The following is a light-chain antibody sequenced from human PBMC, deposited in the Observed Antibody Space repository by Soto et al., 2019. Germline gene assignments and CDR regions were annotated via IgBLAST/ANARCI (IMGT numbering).Light chain of an antibody. Sequence: QLVLTQSPSASASLGASVKLTCTLSSGHSSYAIEWHQQQPEKGPRYLMKLNSDGSHSKGDGIPDRFSGSSSGAERYLTISSLQSEDEADYYCQTWGTGTRGVFGGGTKLTVL. J-gene: IGLJ3*02. CDR1: SGHSSYA. CDR3: QTWGTGTRGV. CDR2: LNSDGSH. V-gene: IGLV4-69*01.